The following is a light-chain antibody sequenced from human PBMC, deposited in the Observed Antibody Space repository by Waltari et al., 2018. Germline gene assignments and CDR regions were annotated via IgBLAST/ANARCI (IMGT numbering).Light chain of an antibody. J-gene: IGLJ3*02. CDR1: TSHLRRSNN. CDR2: DVT. V-gene: IGLV2-14*03. CDR3: CSFTSSSTWV. Sequence: QSALPQSASVSGSLGQSITMSCTATTSHLRRSNNVPWYQQHPGKAPKLILYDVTSRPPGVSNRFSGSKSGNTASLTISGLQAEDEADYYCCSFTSSSTWVFGGGTKLTVL.